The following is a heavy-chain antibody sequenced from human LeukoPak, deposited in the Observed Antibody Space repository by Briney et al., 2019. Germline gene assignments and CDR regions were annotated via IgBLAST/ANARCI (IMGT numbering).Heavy chain of an antibody. Sequence: GGSLRLSCAASGFTFNTYSMSWVRQAPGRGLEWVSYISSTITTIYYADSLKGRFTVSRDNGKNSLFLQMNSLRAEDTALYYCARARYISSMFLDYWGQGTLVTVSS. CDR3: ARARYISSMFLDY. CDR2: ISSTITTI. V-gene: IGHV3-48*04. CDR1: GFTFNTYS. J-gene: IGHJ4*02. D-gene: IGHD6-6*01.